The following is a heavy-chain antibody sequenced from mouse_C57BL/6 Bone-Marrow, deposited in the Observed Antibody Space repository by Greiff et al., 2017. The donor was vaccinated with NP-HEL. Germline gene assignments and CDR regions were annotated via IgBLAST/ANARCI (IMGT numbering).Heavy chain of an antibody. CDR2: IYPSDSET. CDR3: ARRDYDPYFDV. D-gene: IGHD2-4*01. CDR1: GYTFTSYW. V-gene: IGHV1-61*01. Sequence: QVQLKQPGAELVRPGSSVKLSCKASGYTFTSYWMDWVKQRPGQGLEWIGNIYPSDSETHYNQKFKDKATLTVDKSSSTAYMQLSSLTSEDSAVYYCARRDYDPYFDVWGTGTTVTVSS. J-gene: IGHJ1*03.